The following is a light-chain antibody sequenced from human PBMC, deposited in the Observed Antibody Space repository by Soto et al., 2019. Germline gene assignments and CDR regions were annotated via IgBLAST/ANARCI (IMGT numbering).Light chain of an antibody. CDR2: EVV. V-gene: IGLV2-8*01. CDR3: KSYAGSNTYV. CDR1: KNDIGVYDF. Sequence: QSVLTQPPSASGSPGQSVTISCTGTKNDIGVYDFVSWYQHHPGKAPRLIIYEVVQRPSGVPDRFSGSKSGNTASLTVSGLQAADEADYFCKSYAGSNTYVFGGGTKVNVL. J-gene: IGLJ1*01.